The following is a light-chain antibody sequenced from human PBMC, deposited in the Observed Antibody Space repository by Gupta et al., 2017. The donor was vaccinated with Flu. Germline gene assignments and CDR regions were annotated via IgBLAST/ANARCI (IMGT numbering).Light chain of an antibody. J-gene: IGKJ1*01. Sequence: DIVMTQSPDSLAVSLGERAPIKCVSSQSILYTSNDKNYLAWYQQKPGQPPRLLISSASTREAGVPDRFSGSGYGTDFTLTISSRQAEDVAVYYCQQNDNNPPWTFGQGTKVEI. CDR1: QSILYTSNDKNY. CDR2: SAS. V-gene: IGKV4-1*01. CDR3: QQNDNNPPWT.